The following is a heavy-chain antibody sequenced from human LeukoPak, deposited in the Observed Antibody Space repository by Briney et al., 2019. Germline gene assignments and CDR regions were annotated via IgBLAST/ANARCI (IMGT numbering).Heavy chain of an antibody. CDR2: IYYSGST. CDR1: GGSISSYY. D-gene: IGHD3-22*01. CDR3: ARVTYYYDSSGYYPTLFDY. V-gene: IGHV4-59*08. Sequence: SETLSLTCTVSGGSISSYYWSWIRQPPGKGLEWIGYIYYSGSTNYNPSLKSRVTISVDTSKNQFSLKLSSVTAADTAVYYCARVTYYYDSSGYYPTLFDYWGQGTLVTVSS. J-gene: IGHJ4*02.